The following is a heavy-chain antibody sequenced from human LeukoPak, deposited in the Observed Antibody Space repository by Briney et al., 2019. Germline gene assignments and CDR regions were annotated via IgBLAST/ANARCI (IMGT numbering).Heavy chain of an antibody. CDR3: AKDKVVVVTAIPSY. CDR2: ISGSGGST. D-gene: IGHD2-21*02. J-gene: IGHJ4*02. CDR1: GFTFSSYW. Sequence: PGGSLRLSCAASGFTFSSYWMSWVRQAPGKGLEWVSAISGSGGSTYYADSVKGRFTISGDNSKNTLYLQMNSLRAEDTAVYYCAKDKVVVVTAIPSYWGQGTLVTVSS. V-gene: IGHV3-23*01.